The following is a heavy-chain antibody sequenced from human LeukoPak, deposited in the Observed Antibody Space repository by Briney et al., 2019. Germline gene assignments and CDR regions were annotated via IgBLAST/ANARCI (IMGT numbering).Heavy chain of an antibody. V-gene: IGHV5-51*01. J-gene: IGHJ4*02. CDR1: GSSFTSYW. CDR2: IYPGDSDT. Sequence: GASLQISCKGSGSSFTSYWIGWVRQMPGKGLEWMGIIYPGDSDTRYSPSFQGQVTISADKSISTAYLQWSSLKASDTAMYYCARRPLYSSSWYYFDYWGQGTLVTVSS. D-gene: IGHD6-13*01. CDR3: ARRPLYSSSWYYFDY.